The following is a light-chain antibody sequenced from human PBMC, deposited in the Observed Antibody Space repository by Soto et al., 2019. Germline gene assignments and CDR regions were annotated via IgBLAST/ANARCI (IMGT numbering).Light chain of an antibody. CDR1: SSDVGGYNY. CDR3: SSYTSSSTLV. V-gene: IGLV2-14*03. CDR2: DVS. J-gene: IGLJ2*01. Sequence: QSALTQPASVSGSPGQSITISCTGNSSDVGGYNYVSWYQHHPGKAPKLMIYDVSTRPSWISNRFSGSKSGNTASLTISGLQAEDEADYYCSSYTSSSTLVFGGGTKVTVL.